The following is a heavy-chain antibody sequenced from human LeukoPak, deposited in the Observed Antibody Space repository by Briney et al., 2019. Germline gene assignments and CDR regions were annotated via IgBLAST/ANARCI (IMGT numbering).Heavy chain of an antibody. V-gene: IGHV3-74*01. CDR1: GFTFSSYW. CDR3: ARDGMRGDACDI. Sequence: GGSLRLSCAASGFTFSSYWMHWVRQAPGKGLVWVSRIDSDGRSTNYADSVKGRFTISRDNAQNTVYLQTNSLSAEDTAVYYCARDGMRGDACDIWGQGTMVTVSS. CDR2: IDSDGRST. J-gene: IGHJ3*02. D-gene: IGHD1-26*01.